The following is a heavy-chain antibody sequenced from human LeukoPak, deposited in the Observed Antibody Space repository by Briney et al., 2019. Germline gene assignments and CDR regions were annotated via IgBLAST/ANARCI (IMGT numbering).Heavy chain of an antibody. CDR2: IIHSGGTT. J-gene: IGHJ4*02. CDR1: GFTFSSYS. Sequence: GGSLRLSCAASGFTFSSYSMNWVRQAPGKGLEWVSSIIHSGGTTYYADSVKGRFTISRDNSKNTLYLQMNSLRAEDTAVYYCAKLEAAAGTDYWGQGTLVTVSS. CDR3: AKLEAAAGTDY. D-gene: IGHD6-13*01. V-gene: IGHV3-23*01.